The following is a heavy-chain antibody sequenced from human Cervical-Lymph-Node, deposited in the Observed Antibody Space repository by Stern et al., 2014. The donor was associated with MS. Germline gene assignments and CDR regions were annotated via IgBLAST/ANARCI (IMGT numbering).Heavy chain of an antibody. J-gene: IGHJ4*02. D-gene: IGHD4-17*01. CDR1: GFPFSSYG. Sequence: VQLVESGGGVVQPGRSLRLSCAASGFPFSSYGMHWVRQAPGKGPEWVAVLWDDGSNKYYADSVKGGFTISRDNSKNTLYLQMNSRRAEDTAVYYCARAPDYGDYSLYFDYWGQGTLVTVSS. CDR3: ARAPDYGDYSLYFDY. CDR2: LWDDGSNK. V-gene: IGHV3-33*01.